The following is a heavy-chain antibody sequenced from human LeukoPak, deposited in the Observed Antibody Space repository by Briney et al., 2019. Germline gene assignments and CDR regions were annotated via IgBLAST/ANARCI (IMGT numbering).Heavy chain of an antibody. CDR2: ISSSGGTI. Sequence: GGSLRLSCAASGFTFSDYYMSWIRQAPGKGLEWVSYISSSGGTIYYADSVKGRFTISRDNAKNSLYLQMNSLRAEDTAVYYCARDGYKTYYYDNSGYPTWGQGTLVTVSS. CDR1: GFTFSDYY. V-gene: IGHV3-11*01. D-gene: IGHD3-22*01. CDR3: ARDGYKTYYYDNSGYPT. J-gene: IGHJ5*02.